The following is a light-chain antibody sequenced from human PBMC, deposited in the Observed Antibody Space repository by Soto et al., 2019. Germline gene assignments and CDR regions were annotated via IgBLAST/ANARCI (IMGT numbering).Light chain of an antibody. V-gene: IGKV1-5*01. Sequence: DIQMTQYPSTLSASVGDRVTITCRASQSFSHWLAWYQQKPGKGPNLLIYVASRLESGVPSRFSGSGSGPEFTITHSSLQAVDSATYCGQQYKTYAYTFGLGTKLEIK. CDR2: VAS. CDR1: QSFSHW. J-gene: IGKJ2*01. CDR3: QQYKTYAYT.